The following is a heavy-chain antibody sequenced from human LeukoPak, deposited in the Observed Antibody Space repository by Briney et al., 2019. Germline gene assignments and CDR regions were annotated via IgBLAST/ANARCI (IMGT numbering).Heavy chain of an antibody. CDR2: INGSGSFT. V-gene: IGHV3-23*05. D-gene: IGHD3/OR15-3a*01. J-gene: IGHJ4*02. CDR1: GFTFSNYV. CDR3: AKHFCTGLDCSLFDS. Sequence: GGSLRLSCAASGFTFSNYVMGWVRQDPGKGLQWVSIINGSGSFTSYADSVKGRLTISRDNSKNTLYLQMNSLRAEDTAVYYCAKHFCTGLDCSLFDSWGQGTLVTVSS.